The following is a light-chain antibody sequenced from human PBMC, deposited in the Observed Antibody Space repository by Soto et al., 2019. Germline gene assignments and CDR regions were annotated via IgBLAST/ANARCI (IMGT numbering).Light chain of an antibody. CDR2: KAS. Sequence: DILMTQSPSTVSASVGDSVNSTCRASQSITTWLAWYQQKPGKAPKLLIYKASTLKSGVPSRFSGSGSGTEFTLTISSLQPEDFATYYCQQFNSFPLTFGGGTKVDIK. CDR1: QSITTW. J-gene: IGKJ4*01. CDR3: QQFNSFPLT. V-gene: IGKV1-5*03.